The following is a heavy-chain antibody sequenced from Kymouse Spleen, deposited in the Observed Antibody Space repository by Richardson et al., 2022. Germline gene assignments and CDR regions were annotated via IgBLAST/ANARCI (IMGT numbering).Heavy chain of an antibody. CDR1: GFTVSSNY. D-gene: IGHD1-26*01. Sequence: EVQLVESGGGLIQPGGSLRLSCAASGFTVSSNYMSWVRQAPGKGLEWVSVIYSCGSTYYADSVKGRFTISRDNSKNTLYLQMNSLRAEDTAVYYCARDRSGSYSFDYWGQGTLVTVSS. J-gene: IGHJ4*02. CDR3: ARDRSGSYSFDY. CDR2: IYSCGST. V-gene: IGHV3-66*03.